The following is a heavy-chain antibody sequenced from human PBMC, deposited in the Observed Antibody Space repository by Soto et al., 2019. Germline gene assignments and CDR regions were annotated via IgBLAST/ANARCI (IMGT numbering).Heavy chain of an antibody. Sequence: QVQLQQWGAGLLKPSETLSLTCAVYGGSFSGYYWSWIRQPPGKGLEWIGEINHSGSTNYNPSLKSRVTISVDTSKNQFSLKLSSVTAADTAVYYWARGPTARQSDYWGQGTLVTVSS. D-gene: IGHD4-17*01. CDR2: INHSGST. CDR1: GGSFSGYY. J-gene: IGHJ4*02. CDR3: ARGPTARQSDY. V-gene: IGHV4-34*01.